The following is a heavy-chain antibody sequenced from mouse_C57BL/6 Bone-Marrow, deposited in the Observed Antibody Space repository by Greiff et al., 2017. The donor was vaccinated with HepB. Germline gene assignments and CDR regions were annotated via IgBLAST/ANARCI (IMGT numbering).Heavy chain of an antibody. J-gene: IGHJ3*01. D-gene: IGHD3-3*01. V-gene: IGHV14-4*01. CDR2: IDPENGDT. CDR1: GFNIKDDY. CDR3: TTGWAWFAY. Sequence: VQLQQSGAELVRPGASVKLSCTASGFNIKDDYMHWVKQRPEQGLEWIGWIDPENGDTEYASKFQGKATITADTSSNTADLQLSSLTSEDTAVYYCTTGWAWFAYWGQGTLVTVSA.